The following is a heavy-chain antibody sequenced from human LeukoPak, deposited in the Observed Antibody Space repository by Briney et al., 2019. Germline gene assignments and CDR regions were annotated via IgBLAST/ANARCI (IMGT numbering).Heavy chain of an antibody. Sequence: ASVKVSCKASGYTLTSYGISWVRQAPGQGLEWMGWISAYNGNTNYAQKLQGRVTMTTDTSTSTAYMELRSLRSDDTAVYYCARDRGRYSSGWYDYWGQGTLVTVSS. J-gene: IGHJ4*02. D-gene: IGHD6-19*01. CDR1: GYTLTSYG. CDR3: ARDRGRYSSGWYDY. V-gene: IGHV1-18*01. CDR2: ISAYNGNT.